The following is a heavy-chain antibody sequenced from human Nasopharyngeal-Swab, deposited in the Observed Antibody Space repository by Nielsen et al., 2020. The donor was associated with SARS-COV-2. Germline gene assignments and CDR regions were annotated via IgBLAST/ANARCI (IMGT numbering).Heavy chain of an antibody. V-gene: IGHV3-30-3*01. CDR2: ISYDGSNK. CDR1: GFTFSSYA. D-gene: IGHD6-13*01. CDR3: ARVDSSSWYGVDY. J-gene: IGHJ4*02. Sequence: GESLKISCAASGFTFSSYAMHWVRQAPGKGLVWVAVISYDGSNKYYADSVKGRFTISRDNSKNTLYLQMNSLRAEDTAVYYCARVDSSSWYGVDYWGQGTLVTVSS.